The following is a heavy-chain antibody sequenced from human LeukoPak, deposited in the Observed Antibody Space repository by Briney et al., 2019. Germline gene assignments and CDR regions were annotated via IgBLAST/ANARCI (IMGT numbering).Heavy chain of an antibody. J-gene: IGHJ4*02. CDR3: ARAISARNDY. D-gene: IGHD1-26*01. CDR2: ISSSSSYI. Sequence: GGSLRLSCAASGFTFSSYSMNWVRQAPGKGLEWVSSISSSSSYINYEDSVKGRFTISSDNAKNSLYLQMNSLGAEDTAVYYCARAISARNDYWGQGTLVAVSS. V-gene: IGHV3-21*01. CDR1: GFTFSSYS.